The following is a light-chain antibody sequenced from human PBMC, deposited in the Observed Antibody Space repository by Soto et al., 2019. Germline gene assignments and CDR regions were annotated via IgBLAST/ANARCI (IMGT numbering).Light chain of an antibody. Sequence: IVVTQSPATLSVSPWERATLSCRASQSVRANLAWYQQKPGQAPRLLIYGASTRATGTPARFSGSGSGTEFTLTISSLQSEDFAVYYCQQYNDWLWTFGQGTKVDIK. J-gene: IGKJ1*01. CDR3: QQYNDWLWT. V-gene: IGKV3-15*01. CDR2: GAS. CDR1: QSVRAN.